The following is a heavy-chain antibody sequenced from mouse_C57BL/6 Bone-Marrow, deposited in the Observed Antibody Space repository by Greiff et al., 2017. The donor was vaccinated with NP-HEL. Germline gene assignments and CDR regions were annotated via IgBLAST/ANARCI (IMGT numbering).Heavy chain of an antibody. Sequence: EVKLQESGGDLVKPGGSLKLSCAASGFTFSSYGMSWVRQTPDKRLEWVATISSGGSYTYYPDSVKGRFTISRDNAKNTLYLQMSSLKSEDTAMDYWARHPPYGYVPYYARDYWGKGTSVTVSS. CDR1: GFTFSSYG. V-gene: IGHV5-6*01. CDR3: ARHPPYGYVPYYARDY. CDR2: ISSGGSYT. J-gene: IGHJ4*01. D-gene: IGHD2-2*01.